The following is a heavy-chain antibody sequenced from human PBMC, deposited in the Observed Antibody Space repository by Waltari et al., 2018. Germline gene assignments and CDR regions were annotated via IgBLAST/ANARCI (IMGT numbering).Heavy chain of an antibody. Sequence: QVQLQESGPGLVKPSETLFLPCTVSSGVPRRYYWSWLRQPAGKGLEWIGRIYETGTTKYNPSLESRVTLSIDTSKRHISLNLTSVTAADTAVYFCARELLHSNSFFDNWGQGTLVTVSS. J-gene: IGHJ4*02. CDR1: SGVPRRYY. CDR3: ARELLHSNSFFDN. CDR2: IYETGTT. D-gene: IGHD6-6*01. V-gene: IGHV4-4*07.